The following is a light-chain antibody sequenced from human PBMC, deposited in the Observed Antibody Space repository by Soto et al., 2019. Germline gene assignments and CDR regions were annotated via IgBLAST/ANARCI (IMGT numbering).Light chain of an antibody. CDR1: QSVLYSSNNKNY. CDR3: QQYGGSPRT. J-gene: IGKJ1*01. Sequence: DIVMTQSPAYLSVSLCERATINCKSIQSVLYSSNNKNYLAWYQQKPGQPPKLLIYWASTRESGVPDRFSGSGSGTDFTLTISRLEPEDFAVYYCQQYGGSPRTFGQGTKVDVK. V-gene: IGKV4-1*01. CDR2: WAS.